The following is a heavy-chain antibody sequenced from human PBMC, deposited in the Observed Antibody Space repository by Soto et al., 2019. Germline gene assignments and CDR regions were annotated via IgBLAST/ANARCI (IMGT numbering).Heavy chain of an antibody. V-gene: IGHV2-5*02. CDR1: GLSLSTSGVG. CDR2: IYWDDDK. J-gene: IGHJ4*02. Sequence: QITLKESGPTLVKPTQTLTLTCTFSGLSLSTSGVGVGWIRQPPGKALEWLALIYWDDDKRYSPSMKSRRTITKDPSKNHVVLTMTNMDPVDTAKYYCARAPLWSPFDYWGQGTLVTVSS. CDR3: ARAPLWSPFDY. D-gene: IGHD3-16*01.